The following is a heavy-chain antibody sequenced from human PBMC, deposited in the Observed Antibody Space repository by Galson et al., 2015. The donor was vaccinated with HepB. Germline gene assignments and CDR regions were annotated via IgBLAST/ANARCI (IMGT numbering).Heavy chain of an antibody. CDR2: TYYRSKWNN. CDR3: VRDLGGFNYYYMDV. Sequence: CAISGDSVSSNSAAWNWIRQSPSRGLEWLGRTYYRSKWNNDYAASVKSRITINPDTSKNQFSLQLNSVTPEDTAVYYCVRDLGGFNYYYMDVWGKGTTVTVSS. V-gene: IGHV6-1*01. D-gene: IGHD3-10*01. CDR1: GDSVSSNSAA. J-gene: IGHJ6*03.